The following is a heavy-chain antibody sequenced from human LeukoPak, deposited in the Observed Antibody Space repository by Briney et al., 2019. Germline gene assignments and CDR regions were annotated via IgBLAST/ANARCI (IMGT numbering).Heavy chain of an antibody. CDR3: ARDLVTDAMVRGVIYWFDP. J-gene: IGHJ5*02. CDR2: INHSGST. Sequence: SETLSLTCAVYGGSFSGYYWSWIRQPPGKGLEWIGEINHSGSTNYNPSLKSRVTISVDTSKNQFSLKLSSVTAADTAVYYCARDLVTDAMVRGVIYWFDPWGQGTLVTVSS. CDR1: GGSFSGYY. D-gene: IGHD3-10*01. V-gene: IGHV4-34*01.